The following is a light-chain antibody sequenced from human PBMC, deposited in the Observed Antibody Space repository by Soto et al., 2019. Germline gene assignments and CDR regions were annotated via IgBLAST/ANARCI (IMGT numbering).Light chain of an antibody. CDR1: RSNIGVNT. Sequence: QPVLTQPPSASGTPGQRVTISCSGSRSNIGVNTVNWYHQLPGRAPKLLIYNNNQRPSGVPDRVSGSKSGTSASLAISGLQSEDEAAYYCAAWDDSLSGVVFGGGTKLTVL. V-gene: IGLV1-44*01. J-gene: IGLJ3*02. CDR2: NNN. CDR3: AAWDDSLSGVV.